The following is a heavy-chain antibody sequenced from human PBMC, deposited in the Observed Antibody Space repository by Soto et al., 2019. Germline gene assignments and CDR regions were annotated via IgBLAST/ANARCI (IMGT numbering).Heavy chain of an antibody. V-gene: IGHV4-59*01. D-gene: IGHD3-16*01. CDR2: IYYSGST. CDR1: GGSISSYY. Sequence: SETLSLTCTVSGGSISSYYWSWIRQPPGKGLEWIGYIYYSGSTNYNPSLKSRVTISVDTSKNQFSLKLSSVTAADTAVYYCARVGGSRPVWLQPYYFDYWGQGTLVTVSS. J-gene: IGHJ4*02. CDR3: ARVGGSRPVWLQPYYFDY.